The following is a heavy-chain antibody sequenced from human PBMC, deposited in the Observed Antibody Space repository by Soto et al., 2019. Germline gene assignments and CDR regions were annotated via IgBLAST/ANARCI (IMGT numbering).Heavy chain of an antibody. CDR2: IYYSGRT. D-gene: IGHD6-13*01. CDR3: ARHEGGAAADRPLDY. J-gene: IGHJ4*02. V-gene: IGHV4-39*01. CDR1: GGSVRNSSYY. Sequence: QLRVHESGPGLVKSSETLSLTCTVSGGSVRNSSYYWGWIRQPPGKGLEWIASIYYSGRTHNNPALKSRVTLSIDTYTNQFSLKMNSVTAADTAVYYFARHEGGAAADRPLDYWGQGTLVTVSS.